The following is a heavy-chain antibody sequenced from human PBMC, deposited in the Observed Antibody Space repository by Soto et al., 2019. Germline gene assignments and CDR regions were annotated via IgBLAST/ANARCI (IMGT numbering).Heavy chain of an antibody. V-gene: IGHV1-69*12. CDR2: IILPFGTP. Sequence: QVRLVQSGAEVKKPGSSVKVSCKASGSTFSNYAIAWLRQAPGQGLEWMGGIILPFGTPNYAQKFQGRVTISADESMTTAYMEMSGLTSEDTAVYYCARGPDYEGYFDYWGRGTLVTVSS. D-gene: IGHD4-17*01. CDR3: ARGPDYEGYFDY. J-gene: IGHJ4*02. CDR1: GSTFSNYA.